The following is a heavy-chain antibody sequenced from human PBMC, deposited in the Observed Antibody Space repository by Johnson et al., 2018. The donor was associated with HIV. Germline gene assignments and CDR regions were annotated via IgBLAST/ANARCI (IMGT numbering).Heavy chain of an antibody. CDR1: GFTFSNAW. CDR3: ARVTRYNWNSDAFDI. Sequence: QMQLVESGGGLVQPGGSLRLSCAASGFTFSNAWMNWVRQAPGKGPEWMAIISFDGSSKYYADSVKGRFTISRDNSNNTLYLQMNSLRAEETALYYCARVTRYNWNSDAFDIWGQGTMVTVSS. J-gene: IGHJ3*02. D-gene: IGHD1-1*01. CDR2: ISFDGSSK. V-gene: IGHV3-30-3*01.